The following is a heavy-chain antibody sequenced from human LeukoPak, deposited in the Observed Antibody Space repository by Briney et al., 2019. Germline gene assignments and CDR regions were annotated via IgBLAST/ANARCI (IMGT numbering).Heavy chain of an antibody. J-gene: IGHJ4*02. CDR3: ARYSSSWHANDY. CDR2: ISSDGGSV. D-gene: IGHD6-13*01. CDR1: GFTLRTDS. Sequence: GGSLRLSCVPPGFTLRTDSIHWVRPSLGRRVWWGSRISSDGGSVSDADSVRGRFTISRDNAKNTMYLQMNGLRAEDTAVYFCARYSSSWHANDYWGQGTLVTVSS. V-gene: IGHV3-74*01.